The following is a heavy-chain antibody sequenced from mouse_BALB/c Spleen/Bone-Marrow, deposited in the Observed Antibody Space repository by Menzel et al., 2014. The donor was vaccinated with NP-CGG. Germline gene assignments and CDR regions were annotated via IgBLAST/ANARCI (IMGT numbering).Heavy chain of an antibody. CDR1: GFDFSGYW. Sequence: EVMLVESGGGLVQPGGSLKLSCAASGFDFSGYWMSWVRPAPVKGLEWIGEINPDSRTINYSPSLKDKFIISRDNAKNTLYLRLNKVRSEDTALYYCARPDYYGYLNYWGQGTTLTVSS. CDR2: INPDSRTI. D-gene: IGHD1-1*01. CDR3: ARPDYYGYLNY. J-gene: IGHJ2*01. V-gene: IGHV4-1*02.